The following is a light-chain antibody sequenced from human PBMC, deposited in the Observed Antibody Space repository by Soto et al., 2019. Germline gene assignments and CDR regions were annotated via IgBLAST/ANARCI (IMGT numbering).Light chain of an antibody. CDR2: DTS. J-gene: IGLJ2*01. V-gene: IGLV7-46*01. CDR3: LLSYSGARHVV. CDR1: TGAVTSGHY. Sequence: QAVVTQEPSLTVSPGGTVTLTCGSSTGAVTSGHYPYWFQQKPGQAPRTLXXDTSNXXSXTXARFSGSLLGGKAALTLSGXXXXXXXXXYCLLSYSGARHVVFGGGTKLTVL.